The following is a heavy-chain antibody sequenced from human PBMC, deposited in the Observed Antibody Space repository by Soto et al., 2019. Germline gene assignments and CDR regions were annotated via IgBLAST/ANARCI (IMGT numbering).Heavy chain of an antibody. J-gene: IGHJ4*02. CDR2: ITGSGIYT. Sequence: VQLVESGGGLVKPGGSLRLSCAASGFIFATHTINWVRQAPGKGLEWVSSITGSGIYTRYADSVKGRFTISRDNAKASLYLQMNSLGAEDTAVYYCVKEGISNCTEYLDYWGQGTLVTVSS. CDR3: VKEGISNCTEYLDY. CDR1: GFIFATHT. V-gene: IGHV3-21*02. D-gene: IGHD4-4*01.